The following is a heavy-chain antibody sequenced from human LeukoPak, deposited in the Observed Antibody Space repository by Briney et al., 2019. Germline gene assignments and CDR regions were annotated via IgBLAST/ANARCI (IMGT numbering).Heavy chain of an antibody. D-gene: IGHD3-22*01. J-gene: IGHJ4*02. CDR1: GNTFTSYD. CDR3: ARPSRPRYYYDSSGYYDELDY. V-gene: IGHV1-2*02. CDR2: INPNSGGT. Sequence: ASVKVSCKASGNTFTSYDINWVRQATGQGLEWMGWINPNSGGTNYAQKFQGRVTMTRDTSISTAYMELSRLRSDDTAVYYCARPSRPRYYYDSSGYYDELDYWGQGTLVTVSS.